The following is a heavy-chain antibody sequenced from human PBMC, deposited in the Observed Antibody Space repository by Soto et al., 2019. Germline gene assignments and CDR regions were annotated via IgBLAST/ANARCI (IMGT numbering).Heavy chain of an antibody. V-gene: IGHV4-34*01. CDR3: ARGGDFDAFDI. CDR2: INHSGGT. J-gene: IGHJ3*02. Sequence: VQLQQWGAGLLKPSETLSLTCAVYGGSFSGDYWSWIRQPPGKGLEWIGEINHSGGTNYNPSLESRVTISLHTSTNQFSLKLTSVTAADTAVYYCARGGDFDAFDIWGQGTMVTVSS. CDR1: GGSFSGDY.